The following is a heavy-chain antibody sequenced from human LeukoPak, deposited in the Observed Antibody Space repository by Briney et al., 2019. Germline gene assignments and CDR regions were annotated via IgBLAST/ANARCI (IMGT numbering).Heavy chain of an antibody. CDR3: VKGYCSSISCYGDY. CDR2: ISSNGGST. Sequence: PGGSLRLSCSAFGFTFSSYAMHWVRQAPGKGLEYVSAISSNGGSTYYADSVKGRFTISRDNSKNTLYLQMSSLRAEDTAVYYCVKGYCSSISCYGDYWGQGTLVTFSS. J-gene: IGHJ4*02. CDR1: GFTFSSYA. D-gene: IGHD2-2*01. V-gene: IGHV3-64D*09.